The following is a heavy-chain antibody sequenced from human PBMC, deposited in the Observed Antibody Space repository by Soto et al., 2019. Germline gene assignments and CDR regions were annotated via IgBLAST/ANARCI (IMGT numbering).Heavy chain of an antibody. D-gene: IGHD6-6*01. Sequence: GGSLRLSCAASGFTFSDYYMSWIRQAPGKGLEWVSAISGSGGSTYYADSVKGRFTISRDNSKNTLYLQMNSLRAEDTAVYYCARSSSSFDYWGQGTLVTVSS. CDR2: ISGSGGST. CDR3: ARSSSSFDY. J-gene: IGHJ4*02. V-gene: IGHV3-23*01. CDR1: GFTFSDYY.